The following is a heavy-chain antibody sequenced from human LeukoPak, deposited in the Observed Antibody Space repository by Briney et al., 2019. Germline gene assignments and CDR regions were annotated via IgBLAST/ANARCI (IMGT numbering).Heavy chain of an antibody. D-gene: IGHD3-22*01. CDR1: GESFRGYY. CDR2: INHSGST. Sequence: AETLSLTCAVYGESFRGYYWSWTRQPPGKGLEWIGEINHSGSTNYNPSLKSRVTISVDTSKNQVSLKLSSVTAADTAVYYCARHYESSVWPNFDYWGQGTLVTVSS. V-gene: IGHV4-34*01. CDR3: ARHYESSVWPNFDY. J-gene: IGHJ4*02.